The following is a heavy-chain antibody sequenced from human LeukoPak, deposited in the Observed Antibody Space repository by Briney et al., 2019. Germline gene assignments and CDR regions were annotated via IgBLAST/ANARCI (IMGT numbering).Heavy chain of an antibody. CDR1: GYTFTSYG. V-gene: IGHV1-18*01. D-gene: IGHD3-22*01. Sequence: ASVKVSCKASGYTFTSYGISWVRQAPGQGLEWMGWISAYNGNTNYAQKFQGRVTMTRDTSISTAYMELSRLRSDDTAVYYCARVFHYYDSSGYDYWGQGTLVTVSS. J-gene: IGHJ4*02. CDR3: ARVFHYYDSSGYDY. CDR2: ISAYNGNT.